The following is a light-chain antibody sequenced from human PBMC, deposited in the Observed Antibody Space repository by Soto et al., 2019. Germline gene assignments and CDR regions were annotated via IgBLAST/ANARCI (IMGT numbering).Light chain of an antibody. CDR1: QGMSKY. V-gene: IGKV1-27*01. CDR3: QKYKSAPQT. J-gene: IGKJ1*01. CDR2: AAS. Sequence: DIQMTQSPSSLSASVGDRVTITCRASQGMSKYLAWYQQNPGKVPKLLIYAASTLQSGVPSRFSGSGSGTDFTLTISRLQPEDVAPYYCQKYKSAPQTFGQGPKVEIK.